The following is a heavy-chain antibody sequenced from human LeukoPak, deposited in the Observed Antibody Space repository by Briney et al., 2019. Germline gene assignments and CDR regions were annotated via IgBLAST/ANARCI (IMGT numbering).Heavy chain of an antibody. V-gene: IGHV4-39*01. Sequence: SETLSLTCTVSGGSISTTGYYWAWIRQPPGKGLEWIASIYYSGSTYYNSSLKSRVTISVDTSRNQFSLKLSSVTAADTALYYCASNKGYSNNYFDYWGQGTLVTVSS. CDR1: GGSISTTGYY. CDR3: ASNKGYSNNYFDY. D-gene: IGHD6-13*01. CDR2: IYYSGST. J-gene: IGHJ4*01.